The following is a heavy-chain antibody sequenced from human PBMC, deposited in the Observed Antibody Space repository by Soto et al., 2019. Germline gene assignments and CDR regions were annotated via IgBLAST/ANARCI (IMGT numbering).Heavy chain of an antibody. CDR2: IYYTGST. Sequence: PSETLSLTCSVSGGSVSSYWWSWIRQPPGKGLEWIGYIYYTGSTNYSPSLKGRVTISLDASKSQFSLKLTSVTAADTAVYYCARGPGASDYYFDYWGPATLVTVSS. CDR1: GGSVSSYW. CDR3: ARGPGASDYYFDY. J-gene: IGHJ4*02. V-gene: IGHV4-59*02. D-gene: IGHD3-10*01.